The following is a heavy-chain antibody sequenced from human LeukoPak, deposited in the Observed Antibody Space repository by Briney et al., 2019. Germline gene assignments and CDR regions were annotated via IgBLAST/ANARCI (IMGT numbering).Heavy chain of an antibody. CDR2: IKQDGSEK. Sequence: PGGSLRLSCAASGFTFSRYWMSWVRQAPGKGLEWVANIKQDGSEKYYVDSVKGRFTISRDNAKNSLYLQMNSLRAEDTAVYYCARDGYIAAHYYYYYYMDVWGKGTTVTVSS. J-gene: IGHJ6*03. V-gene: IGHV3-7*01. CDR3: ARDGYIAAHYYYYYYMDV. CDR1: GFTFSRYW. D-gene: IGHD6-13*01.